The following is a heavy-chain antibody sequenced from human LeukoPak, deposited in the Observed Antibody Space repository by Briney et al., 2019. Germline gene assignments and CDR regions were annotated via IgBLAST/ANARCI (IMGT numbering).Heavy chain of an antibody. D-gene: IGHD1-26*01. Sequence: ASVKVSCKASGYTFTSYGISWVRQAPGQGLEWMGLINPSGGTTRYAQKFQGRVTMTRDLSTSTDYMELSSLRSDDTAVYFCARDNSVGDYAWWFDPWGQGTLVTVSS. CDR1: GYTFTSYG. CDR2: INPSGGTT. CDR3: ARDNSVGDYAWWFDP. J-gene: IGHJ5*02. V-gene: IGHV1-46*01.